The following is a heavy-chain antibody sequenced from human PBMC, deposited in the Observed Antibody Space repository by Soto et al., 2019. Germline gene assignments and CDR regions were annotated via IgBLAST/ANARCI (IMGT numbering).Heavy chain of an antibody. J-gene: IGHJ4*03. Sequence: QVQLQESGPGLVKPSQTLSLTCSVSGDSIRGGGHYWNWIRQFPGKGLEWIGYVYHSGSTHYNPYLRGRLTMSIDTSKNQFSLRLISVPAADTALYYCARDTGLAPTVWGYWGHGTQVTVSS. CDR2: VYHSGST. CDR1: GDSIRGGGHY. CDR3: ARDTGLAPTVWGY. V-gene: IGHV4-31*03. D-gene: IGHD7-27*01.